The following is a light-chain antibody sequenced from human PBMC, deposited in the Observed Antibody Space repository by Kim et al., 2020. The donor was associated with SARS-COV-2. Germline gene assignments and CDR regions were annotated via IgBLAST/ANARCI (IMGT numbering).Light chain of an antibody. CDR3: QQSYGTPHT. J-gene: IGKJ2*01. CDR2: WAS. CDR1: QSVLYSSNNKNY. Sequence: RATINCKSSQSVLYSSNNKNYLAWYQQKPGQPPKLLIYWASTRQSGVPGRFSGSGSGTDFTLTISSLQAEDVAVYYCQQSYGTPHTFGQGTKLEI. V-gene: IGKV4-1*01.